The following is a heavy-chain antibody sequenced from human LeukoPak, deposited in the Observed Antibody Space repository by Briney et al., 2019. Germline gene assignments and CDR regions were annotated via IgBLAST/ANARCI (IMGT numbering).Heavy chain of an antibody. CDR1: GYTFTSYA. CDR2: INPNSGGT. V-gene: IGHV1-2*02. CDR3: AKAGGYYYGSGSRNFDY. D-gene: IGHD3-10*01. Sequence: ASVKVSCKASGYTFTSYAMNWVRQAPGQGLEWMGWINPNSGGTNYAQKFQGRVTMTRDTSISTAYMELSRLRSDDTAVYYCAKAGGYYYGSGSRNFDYWGQGTLVTVSS. J-gene: IGHJ4*02.